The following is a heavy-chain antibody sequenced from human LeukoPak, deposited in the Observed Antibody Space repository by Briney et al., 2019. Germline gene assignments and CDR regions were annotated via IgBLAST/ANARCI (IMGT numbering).Heavy chain of an antibody. CDR2: IIPIFGTA. CDR1: GGTFSSYA. D-gene: IGHD2-2*01. V-gene: IGHV1-69*13. Sequence: GASVKVSCKASGGTFSSYAISWVRQAPGQGLEWMGGIIPIFGTANYAQKFQGRVTITADESTSTAYMELSSLRSEDTAVYYCARERPTDIVVVPAAALVAFDIWGQGTMVTVSS. CDR3: ARERPTDIVVVPAAALVAFDI. J-gene: IGHJ3*02.